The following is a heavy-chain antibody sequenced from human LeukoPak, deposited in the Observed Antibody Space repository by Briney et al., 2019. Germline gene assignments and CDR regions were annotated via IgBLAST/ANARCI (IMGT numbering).Heavy chain of an antibody. CDR2: ISGSGGST. Sequence: GGSLRLSCAASGFTFSSYAMSWVRQAPGKGLEWVSAISGSGGSTYYADSVKGRFTISRDNSKNTLYLQMNSLRAEDTAVYYCAKGSSGWYDYYYYMDVWGKGTTVTVSS. D-gene: IGHD6-19*01. V-gene: IGHV3-23*01. CDR1: GFTFSSYA. CDR3: AKGSSGWYDYYYYMDV. J-gene: IGHJ6*03.